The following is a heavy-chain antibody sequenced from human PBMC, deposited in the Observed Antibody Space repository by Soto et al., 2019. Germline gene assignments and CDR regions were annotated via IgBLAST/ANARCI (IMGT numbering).Heavy chain of an antibody. Sequence: ASVKVSCKASGYTFTSYAMHWVRQAPGQRLEWMGWINAGNGNTKYSQKFQGRVTITRDTSASTAYMELSSLRSEDTAVYYCAKARTAGTRYYYYYMDVWGKGTTVTVSS. CDR1: GYTFTSYA. CDR2: INAGNGNT. J-gene: IGHJ6*03. V-gene: IGHV1-3*01. D-gene: IGHD6-13*01. CDR3: AKARTAGTRYYYYYMDV.